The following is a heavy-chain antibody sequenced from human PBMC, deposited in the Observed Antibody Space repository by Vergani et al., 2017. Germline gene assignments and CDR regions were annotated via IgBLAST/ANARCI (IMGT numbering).Heavy chain of an antibody. CDR3: ARGSGWYSFDY. D-gene: IGHD6-19*01. J-gene: IGHJ4*02. CDR2: INWNGGST. CDR1: GFTFDDYG. Sequence: EVQLLESGGGLVQPGGSLRLSCAASGFTFDDYGMSWVRQAPGKGLEWVSGINWNGGSTGYADSVKGRFTISRDNAKNSLYLQMNSLRAEDTALYHCARGSGWYSFDYWGQGTLVTVSS. V-gene: IGHV3-20*01.